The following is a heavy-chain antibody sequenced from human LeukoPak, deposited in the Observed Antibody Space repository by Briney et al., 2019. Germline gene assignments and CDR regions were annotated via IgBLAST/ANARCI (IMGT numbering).Heavy chain of an antibody. CDR2: ISGSGGST. J-gene: IGHJ3*02. CDR1: GFTFSSYG. Sequence: PGGSLRLSCAAPGFTFSSYGMHWVRQAPGKGLEWVSAISGSGGSTYYAVSVKGRFTISRDNSKNTLYLQMNSLRAEDTAVYYCAKWRIVGAIHDAFDIWGQGTMVTVSS. CDR3: AKWRIVGAIHDAFDI. D-gene: IGHD1-26*01. V-gene: IGHV3-23*01.